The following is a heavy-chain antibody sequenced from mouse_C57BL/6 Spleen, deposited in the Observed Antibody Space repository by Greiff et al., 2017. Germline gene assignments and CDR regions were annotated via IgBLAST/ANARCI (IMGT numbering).Heavy chain of an antibody. J-gene: IGHJ3*01. CDR2: IDPSDSYT. CDR3: ARSKDGYPFAY. D-gene: IGHD2-3*01. CDR1: GYTFTSYW. V-gene: IGHV1-59*01. Sequence: QVQLQQSGAELVRPGTSVKLSCKASGYTFTSYWMHWVKQRPGQGLEWIGVIDPSDSYTNYNQNFKGKATLTVDTSSSTAYMQLSSLTSEDSAVYYCARSKDGYPFAYWGQGTLVTVSA.